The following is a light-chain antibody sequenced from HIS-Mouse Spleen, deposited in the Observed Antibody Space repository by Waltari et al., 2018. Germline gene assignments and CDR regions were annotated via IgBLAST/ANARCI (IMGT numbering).Light chain of an antibody. CDR1: TVPKKY. CDR2: EDS. J-gene: IGLJ2*01. Sequence: SYDLTPPPSVTVSRRNTDRNTCSGGTVPKKYAYWYQQKAGQAPVLVIYEDSKRPSGIPERFSGSSSGTMATLTISGAQVEDEADYYCYSTDSSGNHRVFGGGTKLTVL. V-gene: IGLV3-10*01. CDR3: YSTDSSGNHRV.